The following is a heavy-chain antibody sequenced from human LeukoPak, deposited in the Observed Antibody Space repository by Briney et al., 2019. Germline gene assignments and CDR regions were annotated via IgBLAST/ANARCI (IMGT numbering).Heavy chain of an antibody. D-gene: IGHD2-8*02. CDR2: IYYSGST. Sequence: SETLSLTCTVSGGSISSSSYYWGWICQPPGKGLEWIGSIYYSGSTYYNPSLKSRVTISVDTSKNQFSLKLSSVTAADTAVYYCARQGAGGYQYYYYMDVWGKGTTVTVSS. CDR3: ARQGAGGYQYYYYMDV. CDR1: GGSISSSSYY. J-gene: IGHJ6*03. V-gene: IGHV4-39*01.